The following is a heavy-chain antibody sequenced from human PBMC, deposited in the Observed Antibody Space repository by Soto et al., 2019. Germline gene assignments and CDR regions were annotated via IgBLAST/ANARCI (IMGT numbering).Heavy chain of an antibody. J-gene: IGHJ4*02. CDR1: GFTFSSYS. V-gene: IGHV3-49*04. CDR2: IRSKPYGVTA. CDR3: ARGIWEMATIRPENY. D-gene: IGHD5-12*01. Sequence: PGGSLRLSCAGSGFTFSSYSMNWVRQAPGKGLEWVGFIRSKPYGVTAEYAASVKGRSTISRDDSKSIAYLQMNSLTTEDTAVYYCARGIWEMATIRPENYWGQGTPVTVSS.